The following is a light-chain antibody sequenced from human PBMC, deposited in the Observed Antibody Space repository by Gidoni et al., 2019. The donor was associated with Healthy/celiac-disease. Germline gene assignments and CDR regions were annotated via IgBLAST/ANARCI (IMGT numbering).Light chain of an antibody. CDR3: SSYTSSSPV. CDR1: SSDVGGYNY. CDR2: DVS. J-gene: IGLJ2*01. V-gene: IGLV2-14*01. Sequence: QSALPQPASVSGSSGQSITISCTGTSSDVGGYNYVSWYQQHPGKAPKLMIYDVSNRPSGVSNRFSGSKSGNTASLTISGLQAEDEADYYCSSYTSSSPVFGGGTKLTVL.